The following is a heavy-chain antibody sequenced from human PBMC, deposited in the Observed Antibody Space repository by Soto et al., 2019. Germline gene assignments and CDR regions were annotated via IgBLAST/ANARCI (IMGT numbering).Heavy chain of an antibody. CDR1: GYTFTSYD. D-gene: IGHD2-2*01. V-gene: IGHV1-8*01. Sequence: QVQLVQSGAEVKKPGASVKVSCKASGYTFTSYDINWVRQATGQGLEWMGWMNPNSGNTGYAQKFQGRVTMTRNTSISTAYMELSSLRSEDTAVYYCAIKYCSSTSCYEGYYYMDVWGKGTTVTVSS. CDR2: MNPNSGNT. CDR3: AIKYCSSTSCYEGYYYMDV. J-gene: IGHJ6*03.